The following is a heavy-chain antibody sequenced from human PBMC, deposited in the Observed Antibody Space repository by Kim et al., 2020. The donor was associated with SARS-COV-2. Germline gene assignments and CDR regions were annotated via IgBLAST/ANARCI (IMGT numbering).Heavy chain of an antibody. CDR1: GFTFSSYA. J-gene: IGHJ3*02. D-gene: IGHD5-18*01. CDR3: AYSMSGDDTGMAGGAFES. Sequence: GGSLRLSCAASGFTFSSYAMSWVRQAPGKGLEWVSAISGSGGSTYYADSVKGRFTISRDNSKNTLYLQMNSLRAEDTAVYYCAYSMSGDDTGMAGGAFESWGQGTLVTVSS. V-gene: IGHV3-23*01. CDR2: ISGSGGST.